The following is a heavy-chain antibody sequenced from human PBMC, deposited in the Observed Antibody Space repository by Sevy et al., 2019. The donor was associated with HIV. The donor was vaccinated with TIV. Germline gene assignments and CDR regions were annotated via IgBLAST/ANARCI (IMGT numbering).Heavy chain of an antibody. CDR3: ARAGALWFGESDY. V-gene: IGHV1-18*01. D-gene: IGHD3-10*01. CDR1: GYSFTSRG. Sequence: ASLKVSCKASGYSFTSRGIDWVRQAPGHGLEWLGWISAYNGNTKYGQRLQDRVTMTTDTSASTAYMELRSLGSDDTAVYYCARAGALWFGESDYWGQGTLVTVSS. J-gene: IGHJ4*02. CDR2: ISAYNGNT.